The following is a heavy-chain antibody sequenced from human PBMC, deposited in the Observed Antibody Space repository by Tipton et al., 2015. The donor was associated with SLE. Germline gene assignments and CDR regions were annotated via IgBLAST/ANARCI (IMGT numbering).Heavy chain of an antibody. CDR3: ARGTVCSSTSCYANWFDP. Sequence: TLSLTCTVSDGSISDYYWSWIRQPPGKGLEWIGYIHGSGRTNYNPSLKSRVSIFVDTSNNQFSLKLISVTAADTAVYYCARGTVCSSTSCYANWFDPWGQGTLVTVAS. CDR1: DGSISDYY. CDR2: IHGSGRT. D-gene: IGHD2-2*01. V-gene: IGHV4-4*08. J-gene: IGHJ5*02.